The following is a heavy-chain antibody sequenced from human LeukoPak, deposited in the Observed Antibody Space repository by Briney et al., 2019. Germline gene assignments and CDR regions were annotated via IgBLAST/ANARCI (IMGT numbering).Heavy chain of an antibody. V-gene: IGHV7-4-1*02. J-gene: IGHJ4*02. CDR1: GYTFTSYA. CDR3: ATPPPLGYYYDSSGYVN. CDR2: INTNTGNP. D-gene: IGHD3-22*01. Sequence: GASVKVSWKASGYTFTSYAMNWVRQAPGQGLEWMGWINTNTGNPTYAQGFTGRFVFSLDTSVSTAYLQISSLKAEDTAVYYCATPPPLGYYYDSSGYVNWGQGTLVTVSP.